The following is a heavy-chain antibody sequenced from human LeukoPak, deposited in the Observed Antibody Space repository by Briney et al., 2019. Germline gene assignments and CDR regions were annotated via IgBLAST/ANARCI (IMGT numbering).Heavy chain of an antibody. J-gene: IGHJ4*02. CDR2: IYTNGGT. D-gene: IGHD2-15*01. Sequence: KPSETLSLTCTVSGGSISSGSDYWTWIRQPAGKGLEWIGRIYTNGGTDYNPSLKSRVTISLDTSKNQFSLKLSSVTATDTAVYYCARERLGYCNGAYCPFDNWGQGTLVTVSS. V-gene: IGHV4-61*02. CDR1: GGSISSGSDY. CDR3: ARERLGYCNGAYCPFDN.